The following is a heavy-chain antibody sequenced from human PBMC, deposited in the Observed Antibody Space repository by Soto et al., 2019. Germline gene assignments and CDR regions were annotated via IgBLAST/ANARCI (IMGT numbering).Heavy chain of an antibody. J-gene: IGHJ4*02. CDR1: GFIFGDYG. CDR2: VNWNGGST. V-gene: IGHV3-20*04. CDR3: VRGARLNFDY. Sequence: EVQLVESGGGVLRPGGSLRLSCAASGFIFGDYGMSWARQAPGKGLEWVSGVNWNGGSTGYADSGKGRFTISRDNAKNFLFLQMNSMRVEDTAFYYCVRGARLNFDYWGQGTLVTVSS.